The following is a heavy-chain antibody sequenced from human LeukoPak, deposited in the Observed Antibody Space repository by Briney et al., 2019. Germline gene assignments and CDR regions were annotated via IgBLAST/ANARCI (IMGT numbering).Heavy chain of an antibody. CDR1: GGSISSGGYS. J-gene: IGHJ4*02. CDR2: IYHSGST. D-gene: IGHD6-19*01. CDR3: ARDSSGWLFDY. V-gene: IGHV4-30-2*01. Sequence: SETLSLTCAVSGGSISSGGYSWSWIRQPPGKGLEWIGYIYHSGSTYYNPSLKSRVTISVDRSKNQFSLKLSSVTAADTAVYYCARDSSGWLFDYWGQGTLVTVSS.